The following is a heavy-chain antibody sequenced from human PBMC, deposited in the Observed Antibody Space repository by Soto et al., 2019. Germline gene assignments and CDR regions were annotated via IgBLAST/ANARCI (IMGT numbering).Heavy chain of an antibody. J-gene: IGHJ4*02. Sequence: GGSLRPSCAASGFTFSSYGMHWVRQAPGKGLEWVVVISYDGSNKYYADSVKGRFTISRDNSKNTLYLQMNSLRAEDTAVYYCAKGRVSYGQNDFDYWGQGTLVTVSS. V-gene: IGHV3-30*18. D-gene: IGHD5-18*01. CDR1: GFTFSSYG. CDR2: ISYDGSNK. CDR3: AKGRVSYGQNDFDY.